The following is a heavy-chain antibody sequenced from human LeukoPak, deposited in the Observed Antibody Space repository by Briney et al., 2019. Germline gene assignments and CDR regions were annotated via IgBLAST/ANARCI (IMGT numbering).Heavy chain of an antibody. J-gene: IGHJ6*03. D-gene: IGHD6-13*01. CDR2: IYTSGST. CDR1: GGSISSGSYY. V-gene: IGHV4-61*02. Sequence: SQTLSLTCTVSGGSISSGSYYWSWIRQPAGKGLEWIGRIYTSGSTNYNPSLKSRVTIPVDTSKNQFSLKLSSVTAADTAVYYCAGAAPHYYYYYMDVWGKGTTVTVSS. CDR3: AGAAPHYYYYYMDV.